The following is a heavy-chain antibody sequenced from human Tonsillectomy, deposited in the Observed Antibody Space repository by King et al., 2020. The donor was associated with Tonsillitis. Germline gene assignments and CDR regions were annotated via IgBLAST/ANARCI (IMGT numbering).Heavy chain of an antibody. J-gene: IGHJ4*02. CDR1: GFIFSSHG. D-gene: IGHD3-22*01. CDR2: IFYDGSNK. CDR3: VREGLHGDSYSSGVNDY. Sequence: QLVQSGGGVVQPGRSLRLSCAASGFIFSSHGMHWVRQAPGKGLEWVAVIFYDGSNKYYADSVKGRFTISRDNSKHTLYLQMNSLRAEDTAVYYCVREGLHGDSYSSGVNDYWGQGTLVTVSS. V-gene: IGHV3-33*01.